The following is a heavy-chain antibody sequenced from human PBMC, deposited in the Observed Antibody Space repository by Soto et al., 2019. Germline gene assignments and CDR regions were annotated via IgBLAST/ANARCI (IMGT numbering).Heavy chain of an antibody. Sequence: GESLKISCAASGFTFSSYSMNWVRQAPGKGLEWVSSISSSSSYIYYADSVKGRFTISRDNAKNSLYLQMNSLRAEDTAVYYCARGVDYYFDYWGQGTLVTVSS. J-gene: IGHJ4*02. D-gene: IGHD2-2*01. CDR2: ISSSSSYI. V-gene: IGHV3-21*01. CDR3: ARGVDYYFDY. CDR1: GFTFSSYS.